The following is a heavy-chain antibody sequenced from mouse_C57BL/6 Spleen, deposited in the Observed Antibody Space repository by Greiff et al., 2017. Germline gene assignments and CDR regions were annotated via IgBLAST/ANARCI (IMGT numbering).Heavy chain of an antibody. CDR2: IYPGDGDT. CDR3: ARDGSILYWYFYV. Sequence: QVQLQQSGPELVKPGASVKISCKASGYAFSSSWMNWVKQRPGKGLEWIGRIYPGDGDTNYNGKFKGKATLTADKSSSTAYMQLSSLTSEDSAVYFCARDGSILYWYFYVWGTGTTVTVSS. J-gene: IGHJ1*03. V-gene: IGHV1-82*01. CDR1: GYAFSSSW. D-gene: IGHD1-1*01.